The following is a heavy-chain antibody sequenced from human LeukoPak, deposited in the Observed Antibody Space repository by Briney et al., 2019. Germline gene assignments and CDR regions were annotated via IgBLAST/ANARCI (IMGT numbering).Heavy chain of an antibody. Sequence: GASVKVSCKASGYTFTSYGISWVRQAPGQGLEWMGWISAYNGNTNYAQKLQGRVTMTTDTSTSTAYMELRSLRSDNTAVYYCARVSPLRFLEWLLPHGIYGMDVWGQRTTVTVSS. V-gene: IGHV1-18*01. J-gene: IGHJ6*02. CDR1: GYTFTSYG. CDR2: ISAYNGNT. D-gene: IGHD3-3*01. CDR3: ARVSPLRFLEWLLPHGIYGMDV.